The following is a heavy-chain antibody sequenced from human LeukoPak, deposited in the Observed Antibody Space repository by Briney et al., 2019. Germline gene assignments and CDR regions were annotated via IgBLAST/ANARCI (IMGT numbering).Heavy chain of an antibody. D-gene: IGHD3-22*01. Sequence: PGGSLRLSCAASGFTFDDYNMIWVRQTPGKGLEWVSLITWDGGETFYADSVQGRFTISRDNTRDSLYLHMTSLKVEDTAFYYCVKDNSYDSNLSDPWGQGTLVTVSS. CDR2: ITWDGGET. V-gene: IGHV3-43*01. J-gene: IGHJ5*02. CDR3: VKDNSYDSNLSDP. CDR1: GFTFDDYN.